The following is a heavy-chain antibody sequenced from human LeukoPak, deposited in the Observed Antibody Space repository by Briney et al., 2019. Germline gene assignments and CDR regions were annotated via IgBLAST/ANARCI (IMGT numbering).Heavy chain of an antibody. D-gene: IGHD3-22*01. CDR2: IYHSGST. CDR3: ARNADDSSSYHYFDY. J-gene: IGHJ4*02. CDR1: GGSISNYY. Sequence: PSETLSLTCTVSGGSISNYYWSWIRQPPGKELEWIGYIYHSGSTNYNPSLKSRVTISVDTSKNQFSLKLSSVTAADTAVYYCARNADDSSSYHYFDYWGQGTLVTVSS. V-gene: IGHV4-59*01.